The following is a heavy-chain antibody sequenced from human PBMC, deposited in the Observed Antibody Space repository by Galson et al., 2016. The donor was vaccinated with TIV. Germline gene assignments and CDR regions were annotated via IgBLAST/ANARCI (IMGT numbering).Heavy chain of an antibody. J-gene: IGHJ4*02. V-gene: IGHV3-23*01. CDR1: GFTFTSHA. CDR3: AISPGYCSGASCYVNVFDY. D-gene: IGHD2-15*01. CDR2: ISGRGGRT. Sequence: LRLSCAASGFTFTSHAMGWVRQAPGKGLEWVSGISGRGGRTYYADSVTGRFTISRDNSTNTLSLALNSLRAEDTAVYYCAISPGYCSGASCYVNVFDYWGQGTLVTVSS.